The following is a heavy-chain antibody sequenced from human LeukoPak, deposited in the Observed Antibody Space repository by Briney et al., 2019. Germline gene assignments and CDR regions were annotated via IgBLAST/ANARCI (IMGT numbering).Heavy chain of an antibody. CDR1: GGSISRYY. CDR2: IYTSGST. D-gene: IGHD3-22*01. Sequence: PSETLSLTCTVSGGSISRYYWSWIREPAGKGLEWIGRIYTSGSTNYNPSLTSRVTMSLDTSKNQISLKLSSVTAADMAVYDCARDLKVNYYDSSGSDAFDIWGQGTMVTVSS. J-gene: IGHJ3*02. V-gene: IGHV4-4*07. CDR3: ARDLKVNYYDSSGSDAFDI.